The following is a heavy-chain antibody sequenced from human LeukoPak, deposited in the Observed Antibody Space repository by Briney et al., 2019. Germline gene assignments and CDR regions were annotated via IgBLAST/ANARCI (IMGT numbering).Heavy chain of an antibody. V-gene: IGHV3-66*01. Sequence: GGSLRLSCAASGFTVSSNYMSWVRRAPGKGLEWVSTIYSGGSTYYADSVRGRFTISRDNSKNTLYLQMNSLRAEDTAVYYCAKVDGPVAGTLTLDYWGQGTLVTVSS. CDR3: AKVDGPVAGTLTLDY. D-gene: IGHD6-19*01. CDR1: GFTVSSNY. CDR2: IYSGGST. J-gene: IGHJ4*02.